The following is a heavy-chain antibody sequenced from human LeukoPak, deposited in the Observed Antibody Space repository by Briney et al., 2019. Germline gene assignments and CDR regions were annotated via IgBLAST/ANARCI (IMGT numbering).Heavy chain of an antibody. CDR2: ISGSGGST. Sequence: GGSLRLSCAASGFTFSSYAMSWVRQAPGKGLEWVSGISGSGGSTYYADSVKGRFTISRDNSKNTLYLQMNSLRAEDTAVYYCAKRPLIVVVPAASLPVDYWGQGTLVTVSS. J-gene: IGHJ4*02. CDR3: AKRPLIVVVPAASLPVDY. CDR1: GFTFSSYA. D-gene: IGHD2-2*01. V-gene: IGHV3-23*01.